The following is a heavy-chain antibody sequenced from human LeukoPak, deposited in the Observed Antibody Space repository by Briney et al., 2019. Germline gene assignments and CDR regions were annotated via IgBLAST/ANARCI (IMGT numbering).Heavy chain of an antibody. J-gene: IGHJ4*02. D-gene: IGHD5-18*01. CDR2: ISSSSSTI. Sequence: GGSLRLSCAASGFTFSSYSMNWVRQAPGKGLEWVSYISSSSSTIYYADSVKGRFTISRDNAKNSLYLQMNSLRAEDTAVYYCARDSYGWTYCFDYWGQGTLVTVSS. CDR3: ARDSYGWTYCFDY. CDR1: GFTFSSYS. V-gene: IGHV3-48*01.